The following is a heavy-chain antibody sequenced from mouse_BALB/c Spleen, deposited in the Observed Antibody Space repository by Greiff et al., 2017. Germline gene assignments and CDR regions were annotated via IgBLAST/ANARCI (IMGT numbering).Heavy chain of an antibody. Sequence: QVQLKESGPGLVAPSQSLSITCTVSGFSLTSYGVHWVRQPPGKGLEWLGVIWAGGSTNYNSALMSRLSISKDNSKSQVFLKMNSLQTDDTAMYYCARDRPYYDYDDYAMDYWGQGTSVTVSS. J-gene: IGHJ4*01. V-gene: IGHV2-9*02. CDR3: ARDRPYYDYDDYAMDY. CDR1: GFSLTSYG. D-gene: IGHD2-4*01. CDR2: IWAGGST.